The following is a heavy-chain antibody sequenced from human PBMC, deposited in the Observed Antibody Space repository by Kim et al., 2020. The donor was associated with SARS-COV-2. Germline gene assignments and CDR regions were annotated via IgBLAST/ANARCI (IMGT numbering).Heavy chain of an antibody. D-gene: IGHD6-19*01. Sequence: ASVKVSCKASGYTFTSYAMNWVRQAPGQGLEWMGWINTNTGNPTYAQGFTGRFVFSLDTSVSTAYLQISSLKAEDTAVYYCARDPDETIAVAGVFDYWGQGTLVTVSS. CDR1: GYTFTSYA. CDR2: INTNTGNP. CDR3: ARDPDETIAVAGVFDY. V-gene: IGHV7-4-1*02. J-gene: IGHJ4*02.